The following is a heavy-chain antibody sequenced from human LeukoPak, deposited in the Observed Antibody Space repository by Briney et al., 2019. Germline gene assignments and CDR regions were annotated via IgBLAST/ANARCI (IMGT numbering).Heavy chain of an antibody. J-gene: IGHJ5*02. CDR1: GFTFSGSA. CDR2: IRSKANSYAT. D-gene: IGHD5-18*01. CDR3: TRRLYRGYGDVWFDP. V-gene: IGHV3-73*01. Sequence: GGSLRLSCAASGFTFSGSAMHWVRQASGKGLEWVGRIRSKANSYATAYAASVKGRFTISRDDSKNTAYLQMNSLKTEDTAVYYCTRRLYRGYGDVWFDPRGQGTLVTVSS.